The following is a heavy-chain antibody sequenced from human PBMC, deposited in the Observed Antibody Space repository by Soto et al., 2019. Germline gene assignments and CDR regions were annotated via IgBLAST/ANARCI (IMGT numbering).Heavy chain of an antibody. CDR2: INSDGTNI. V-gene: IGHV3-74*01. Sequence: PGGSLRLSCAASGFMFSDYWMHWVRQVPGKGLVWVSRINSDGTNIRYADSVKGRFTISRDNSKNTLYLQMNSLRAEDTAVYSCAKDRVPNDSSGYYSIVIESWGQGTLVTVSS. J-gene: IGHJ4*02. D-gene: IGHD3-22*01. CDR1: GFMFSDYW. CDR3: AKDRVPNDSSGYYSIVIES.